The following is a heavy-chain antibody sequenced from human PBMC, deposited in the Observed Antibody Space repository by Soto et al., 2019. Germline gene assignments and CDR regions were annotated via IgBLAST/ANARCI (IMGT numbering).Heavy chain of an antibody. J-gene: IGHJ5*02. CDR1: GGTFSSNI. V-gene: IGHV1-69*02. CDR2: IIPMIHIV. CDR3: ARSLYYYGSGERSWFDP. D-gene: IGHD3-10*01. Sequence: SVKVSCKASGGTFSSNIINWVRQAPGQGLEWMGRIIPMIHIVNYAQKFQDRVTITADKSTRTAYMELSNLRSEDTAVYYCARSLYYYGSGERSWFDPWGQGTLVTVSS.